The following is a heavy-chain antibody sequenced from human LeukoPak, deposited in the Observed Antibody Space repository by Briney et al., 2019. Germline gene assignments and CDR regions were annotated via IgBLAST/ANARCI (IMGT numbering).Heavy chain of an antibody. CDR1: EFTFSNYW. CDR3: VRSDPSGMDL. V-gene: IGHV3-74*01. CDR2: INSDGSRT. J-gene: IGHJ6*02. D-gene: IGHD2-21*02. Sequence: PGGSLRLSCAASEFTFSNYWMHWVRQAPGKGLVWVSRINSDGSRTTYADSVKGRFTISRDNAKNTLYLQMNSLRAEDTAVYYCVRSDPSGMDLWGQGTTVTVSS.